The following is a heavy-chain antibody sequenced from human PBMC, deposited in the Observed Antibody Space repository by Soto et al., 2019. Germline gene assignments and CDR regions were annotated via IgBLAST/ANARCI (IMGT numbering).Heavy chain of an antibody. CDR2: ISSSSSYI. Sequence: EVQLVESGGGLVKPGGSLRLSCAASGFTFSSYSMNWVRQAPGKGLEWVSSISSSSSYIYYADSVKGRFTISRDNAKNSLYLQMNSLGAEDTAVYYGARGEVVAASSFNWFDPWGKGTLVTVSS. V-gene: IGHV3-21*01. CDR3: ARGEVVAASSFNWFDP. CDR1: GFTFSSYS. J-gene: IGHJ5*02. D-gene: IGHD2-15*01.